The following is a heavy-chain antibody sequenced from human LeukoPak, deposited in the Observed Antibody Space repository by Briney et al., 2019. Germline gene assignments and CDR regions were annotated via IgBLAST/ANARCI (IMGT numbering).Heavy chain of an antibody. D-gene: IGHD1-26*01. CDR2: IYYSGST. V-gene: IGHV4-59*01. J-gene: IGHJ4*02. CDR1: GGSISSYY. CDR3: ARVVGGSYSIPLYYFDY. Sequence: SETLSLTCTVSGGSISSYYWSWIRQPPGKGLEWIGYIYYSGSTNYNPSLKSRVTISVDTSKNQFSLKLSSVTAADTAVYYCARVVGGSYSIPLYYFDYWGQGTLVTVSS.